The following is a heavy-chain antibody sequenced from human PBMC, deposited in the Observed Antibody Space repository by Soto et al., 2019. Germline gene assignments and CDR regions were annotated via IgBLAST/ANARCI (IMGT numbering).Heavy chain of an antibody. Sequence: QVQLVEPGGGVVQPGKSLRLDCTASGLTFRDSTIHWVRQAPGKGLEGVAALRYDGRNRYYADSVKGRSSISRENTTNTLEVNALRDEDTAVYYCAREGAYSGSAFDYWGQGTLVTVSS. V-gene: IGHV3-30*04. CDR1: GLTFRDST. J-gene: IGHJ4*02. CDR3: AREGAYSGSAFDY. D-gene: IGHD6-6*01. CDR2: LRYDGRNR.